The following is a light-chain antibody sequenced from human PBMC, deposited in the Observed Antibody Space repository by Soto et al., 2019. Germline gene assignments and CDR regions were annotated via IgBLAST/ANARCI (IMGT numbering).Light chain of an antibody. J-gene: IGLJ1*01. Sequence: QSALTQPASVSGSPGQSIAISCTGTSSDVGGYNFVSWYQQHPGKAPKLMIYDVSNRPSGVSDRFSGSKSGNTASLTISGLRAEDGADYYCSSYTSSSTYVSGTGTKVTVL. CDR1: SSDVGGYNF. CDR2: DVS. CDR3: SSYTSSSTYV. V-gene: IGLV2-14*03.